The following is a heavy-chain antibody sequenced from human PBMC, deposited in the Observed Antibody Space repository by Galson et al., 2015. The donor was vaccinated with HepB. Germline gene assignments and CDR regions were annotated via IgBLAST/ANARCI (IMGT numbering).Heavy chain of an antibody. CDR2: IYSRGST. V-gene: IGHV4-39*01. Sequence: ETLSLTCSVFGGSITTSSYYWVWVRQPPGKGLEWIGTIYSRGSTYYSPSLKNRLTMSVDTSKEQFSLKLTSVTAADAAVYYCARPLFSQGWHSKVHYAMDVWGQGTTVTVSS. CDR3: ARPLFSQGWHSKVHYAMDV. D-gene: IGHD5-24*01. CDR1: GGSITTSSYY. J-gene: IGHJ6*02.